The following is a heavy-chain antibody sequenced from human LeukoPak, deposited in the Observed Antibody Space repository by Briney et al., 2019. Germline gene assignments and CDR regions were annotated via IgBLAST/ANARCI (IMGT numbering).Heavy chain of an antibody. J-gene: IGHJ6*03. D-gene: IGHD6-6*01. CDR2: PNWIGVST. CDR3: ARVSQGSSSSSEYYYYYMDV. CDR1: GFTFDDYG. V-gene: IGHV3-20*04. Sequence: GGSLRLSCAASGFTFDDYGMSRVRQAPGEGLEWVSGPNWIGVSTGYADSVKGRLTISRDNAKNSLYLQMNSLRAEDTALYYCARVSQGSSSSSEYYYYYMDVWGKGTTVTVSS.